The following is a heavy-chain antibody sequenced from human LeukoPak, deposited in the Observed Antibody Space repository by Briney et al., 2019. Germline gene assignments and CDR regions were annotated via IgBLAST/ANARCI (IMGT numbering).Heavy chain of an antibody. CDR2: ISGSGGST. J-gene: IGHJ4*02. V-gene: IGHV3-23*01. CDR3: AKVDTAMVTVGY. Sequence: GGSLRLSCAASGFTFSSYAMSWVRQAPGKGLEWVSAISGSGGSTYYADSVKGRFTTSRDNSKNTLYLQMNSLRAEDTAVYYCAKVDTAMVTVGYWGQGTLVTVSS. CDR1: GFTFSSYA. D-gene: IGHD5-18*01.